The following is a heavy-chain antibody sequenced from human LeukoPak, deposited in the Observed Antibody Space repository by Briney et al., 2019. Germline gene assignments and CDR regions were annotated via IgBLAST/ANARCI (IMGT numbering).Heavy chain of an antibody. CDR3: ARGGRNYYDSSGYYGPDY. J-gene: IGHJ4*02. D-gene: IGHD3-22*01. CDR2: INHSGST. V-gene: IGHV4-34*01. CDR1: GGSFSGYY. Sequence: PSETLSLTCAVYGGSFSGYYWSWIRQPPGKGLEWIGEINHSGSTNYNPSLKSRVTISVDTSKNQFSLKLSSVTAADTAVYYCARGGRNYYDSSGYYGPDYWGQGTLVTVSS.